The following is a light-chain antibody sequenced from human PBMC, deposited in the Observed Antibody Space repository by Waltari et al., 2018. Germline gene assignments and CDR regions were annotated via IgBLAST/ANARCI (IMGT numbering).Light chain of an antibody. CDR2: VAS. CDR3: HQYGSAPRT. V-gene: IGKV3-20*01. Sequence: EIVLPQSPGTLSLSPGDTATLPCRAGESVSSNYLALYQQRAGQAPRLLIYVASTRATGIPDRFSGSGSGTDFTLTISRLEPEDFAMYYCHQYGSAPRTFGQGTKVEIK. J-gene: IGKJ1*01. CDR1: ESVSSNY.